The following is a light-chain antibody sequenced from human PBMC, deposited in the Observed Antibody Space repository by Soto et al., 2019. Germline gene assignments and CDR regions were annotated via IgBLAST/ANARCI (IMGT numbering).Light chain of an antibody. CDR3: QQYGSSPPIT. CDR2: GAS. Sequence: EIVLTQYPGTLSLSPGERSTLSCMAIQSVSSSYLAWYQQKPGQAPRLLIYGASSRTAGIPDRFSGSGSGTDFTLTISRLEPEDFAVYYCQQYGSSPPITVGQGTRLEIK. CDR1: QSVSSSY. J-gene: IGKJ5*01. V-gene: IGKV3-20*01.